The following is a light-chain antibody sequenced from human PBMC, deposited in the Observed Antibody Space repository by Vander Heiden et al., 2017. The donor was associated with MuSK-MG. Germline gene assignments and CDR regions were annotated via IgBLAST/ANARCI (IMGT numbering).Light chain of an antibody. Sequence: EIVLTQSPATLSLSPGERATLSCWASQSVSSYLAWYQQKPGQAPRLLIYDASNRATGIPARFSGSGSGTDFTLTISSLEPEDFAVYYCQQRNSWPLTFGGGTKVEIK. CDR3: QQRNSWPLT. V-gene: IGKV3-11*01. CDR1: QSVSSY. J-gene: IGKJ4*01. CDR2: DAS.